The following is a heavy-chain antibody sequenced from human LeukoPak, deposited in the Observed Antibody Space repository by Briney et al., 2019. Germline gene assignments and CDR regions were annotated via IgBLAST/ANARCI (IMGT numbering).Heavy chain of an antibody. CDR1: GFTFSDYY. V-gene: IGHV3-11*05. D-gene: IGHD2-21*02. J-gene: IGHJ6*02. CDR2: ISSSSSYT. CDR3: ARDLPILTYCGGDCYPYYYYGMDV. Sequence: GGSLRLSCAASGFTFSDYYMSWIRQAPGKGLEWVSYISSSSSYTNCADSVKGRFTISRDNAKNSLYLQMNSLRAEDTAVYYCARDLPILTYCGGDCYPYYYYGMDVWGQGTTVTVSS.